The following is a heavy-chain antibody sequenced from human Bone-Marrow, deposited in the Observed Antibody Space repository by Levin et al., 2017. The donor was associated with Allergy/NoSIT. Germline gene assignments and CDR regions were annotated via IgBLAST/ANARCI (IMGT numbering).Heavy chain of an antibody. V-gene: IGHV1-18*01. CDR3: ARDEELAADY. Sequence: GASVKVSCKTSGYNFNTYGVSWVRQAPGQGLEWMGWISGFNGKTKFAQKFQGRVIMTTDTSTTTAYMEVRGLTSDDTAVYYCARDEELAADYWGQGTLVTVSS. D-gene: IGHD3-10*01. J-gene: IGHJ4*02. CDR2: ISGFNGKT. CDR1: GYNFNTYG.